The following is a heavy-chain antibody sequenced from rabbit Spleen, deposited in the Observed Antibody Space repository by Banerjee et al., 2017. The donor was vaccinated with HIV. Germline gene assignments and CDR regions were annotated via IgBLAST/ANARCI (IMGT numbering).Heavy chain of an antibody. CDR2: IDSGSSGFT. J-gene: IGHJ6*01. V-gene: IGHV1S40*01. D-gene: IGHD1-1*01. CDR3: ARDTSSSFSSYGMDL. Sequence: QSLQESGGGLVKPGGTLTLTCKASGFSLSNNYYMCWVRQAPGKGLEWIACIDSGSSGFTYSASWAQGRFSISKTSSTTVTLQMTSLTAADTAIYFCARDTSSSFSSYGMDLWGPGTLVTVS. CDR1: GFSLSNNYY.